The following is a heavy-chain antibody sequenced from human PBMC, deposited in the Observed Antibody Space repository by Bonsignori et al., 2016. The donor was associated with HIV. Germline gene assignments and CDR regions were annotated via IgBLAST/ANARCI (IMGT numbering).Heavy chain of an antibody. CDR3: ARVVSRAFDI. V-gene: IGHV4-34*01. CDR1: GASFSGYY. J-gene: IGHJ3*02. CDR2: INHSGST. D-gene: IGHD2-2*01. Sequence: SETLSLTCAVYGASFSGYYWSWIRQPPGKGLEWIGEINHSGSTNYNPSLKSRVTISVDTSKNQFSLKLNSVTAADTAVYYCARVVSRAFDIWGQGTMVT.